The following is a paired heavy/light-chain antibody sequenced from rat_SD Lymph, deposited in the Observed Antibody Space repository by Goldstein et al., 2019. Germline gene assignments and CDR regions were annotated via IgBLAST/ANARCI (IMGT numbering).Heavy chain of an antibody. CDR2: ISYDGSST. CDR1: GFTFSNYG. Sequence: EVQLVESGGGLVQPGRSMKLSCAASGFTFSNYGMAWVRQAPTKGLEWVATISYDGSSTYYRDSVKGRFTISRDNAKSTLYLQMNSLRSEDTATYYCTRDPAYPGIPSFDYWGQGVMVTVSS. V-gene: IGHV5-29*01. CDR3: TRDPAYPGIPSFDY. J-gene: IGHJ2*01. D-gene: IGHD1-4*01.
Light chain of an antibody. CDR1: KSLVYKDGKTY. CDR2: WTS. J-gene: IGKJ2-3*01. Sequence: DIVMTQGALPNPVPSGESASITCRSSKSLVYKDGKTYLNWFLQRPGQSPQLLTYWTSTRASGVSERFSGSGSGTYFTLKISRVRAEDAGVYYCQQVREYPYTFGAGTKLELK. V-gene: IGKV2S16*01. CDR3: QQVREYPYT.